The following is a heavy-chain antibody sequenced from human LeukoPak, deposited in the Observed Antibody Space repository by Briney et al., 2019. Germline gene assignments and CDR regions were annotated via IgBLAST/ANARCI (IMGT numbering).Heavy chain of an antibody. J-gene: IGHJ4*02. D-gene: IGHD3-10*01. V-gene: IGHV4-39*07. Sequence: PSETLSLTCTVSGGSISSSSYYWGWIRQPPGKGLEWIGSIYYSGSTYYNPSLKSRVTISVDTSKNQFSLKLSSVTAADTAVYYCARNPAYYYGSGSQTFDYWGQGTLVTVSS. CDR1: GGSISSSSYY. CDR3: ARNPAYYYGSGSQTFDY. CDR2: IYYSGST.